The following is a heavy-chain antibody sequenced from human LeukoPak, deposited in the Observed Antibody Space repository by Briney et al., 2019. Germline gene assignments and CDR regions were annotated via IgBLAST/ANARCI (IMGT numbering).Heavy chain of an antibody. CDR1: GFTFSSYW. D-gene: IGHD4-17*01. CDR3: ARDPSQYGDYSYYYGMDV. J-gene: IGHJ6*02. CDR2: IKQDGSEK. V-gene: IGHV3-7*01. Sequence: GGSLRLSCAASGFTFSSYWVSWVRQAPGKGLEWVANIKQDGSEKYYVDSVRGRFTISRDNAKNSLYLHMNSLRAENTAVYYCARDPSQYGDYSYYYGMDVWGQGTTVTVSS.